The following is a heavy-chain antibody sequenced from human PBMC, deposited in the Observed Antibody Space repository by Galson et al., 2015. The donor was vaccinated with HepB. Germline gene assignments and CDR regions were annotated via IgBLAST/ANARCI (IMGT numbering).Heavy chain of an antibody. J-gene: IGHJ4*02. Sequence: SVKVSCKASGYTFTTNGISWVRQAPRQGLEWMGWISANSGNTKHAQNFQERVTLTRDTSTSTVYLELRNLRSDDTAAYYCARDRDYRFDYWGQGTLVTVSS. CDR1: GYTFTTNG. V-gene: IGHV1-18*04. D-gene: IGHD4/OR15-4a*01. CDR3: ARDRDYRFDY. CDR2: ISANSGNT.